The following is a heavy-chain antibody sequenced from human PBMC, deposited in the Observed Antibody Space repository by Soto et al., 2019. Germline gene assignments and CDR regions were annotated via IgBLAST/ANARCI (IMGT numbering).Heavy chain of an antibody. CDR2: IYPGDSDT. Sequence: PGESLKISCKGSGYSFTSYWIGRVRQMPGKGLEWMGIIYPGDSDTRYSPSFQGQVTISADKSISTAYLQWSSLKASDTAMYYCARPNLDFWSGYSVDAFDIWGQGTMVTVSS. CDR1: GYSFTSYW. J-gene: IGHJ3*02. D-gene: IGHD3-3*01. V-gene: IGHV5-51*01. CDR3: ARPNLDFWSGYSVDAFDI.